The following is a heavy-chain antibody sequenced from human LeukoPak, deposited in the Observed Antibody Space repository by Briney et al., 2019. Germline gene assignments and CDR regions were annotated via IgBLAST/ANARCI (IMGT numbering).Heavy chain of an antibody. CDR2: IYYSGGT. V-gene: IGHV4-30-4*07. Sequence: SQTLSLTCAVSGGSISSGGYSWSWIRQPPGKGLEWIGYIYYSGGTYYNPSLKSRVTISVDTSKNQFSLRLSSVTAADTTVYYCARDHYYGSGVDAFDIWGQGTMVTVSS. CDR1: GGSISSGGYS. D-gene: IGHD3-10*01. J-gene: IGHJ3*02. CDR3: ARDHYYGSGVDAFDI.